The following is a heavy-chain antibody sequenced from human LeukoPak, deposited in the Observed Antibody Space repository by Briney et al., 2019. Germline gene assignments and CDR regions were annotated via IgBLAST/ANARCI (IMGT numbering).Heavy chain of an antibody. CDR1: GFTFSSHA. J-gene: IGHJ4*02. D-gene: IGHD3-10*01. Sequence: PGGSLRLSCAASGFTFSSHAMSWVRQAPGKGLEWVSGISGSGDSTYYADSVKGRLTISRDNSKNTLYLQMNSLRAEDTAVYYCAKSRYGSGSYYTFDYWGQGTLVTVSS. V-gene: IGHV3-23*01. CDR3: AKSRYGSGSYYTFDY. CDR2: ISGSGDST.